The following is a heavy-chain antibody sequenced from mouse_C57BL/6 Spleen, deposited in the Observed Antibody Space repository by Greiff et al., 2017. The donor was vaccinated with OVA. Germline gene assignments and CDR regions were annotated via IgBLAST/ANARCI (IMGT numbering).Heavy chain of an antibody. Sequence: VQLQQSGPELVKPGASVKISCKASGYSFTGYYMNWVKQSPEKSLEWIGEINPSTGGTTYNQKFKAKATLTVDKSSSTAYMQLKSLTSEDSAVYYCAREEGNYDYYAMDDWGQGTSVTVSS. CDR2: INPSTGGT. CDR3: AREEGNYDYYAMDD. D-gene: IGHD2-1*01. V-gene: IGHV1-42*01. CDR1: GYSFTGYY. J-gene: IGHJ4*01.